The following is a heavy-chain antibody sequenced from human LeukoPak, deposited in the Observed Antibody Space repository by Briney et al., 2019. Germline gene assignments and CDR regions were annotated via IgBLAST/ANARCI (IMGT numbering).Heavy chain of an antibody. CDR1: GYTFTGYY. D-gene: IGHD1-26*01. J-gene: IGHJ6*03. Sequence: AASVKVSCKASGYTFTGYYMHWVRQAPGQGLEWMGWINPNSGGTNYAQKFQGRVTMTRDTSISTAYMELSRLRSDDTAVYYCARGGIVGATGHYYYYMDVWGKGTTVTVSS. CDR2: INPNSGGT. V-gene: IGHV1-2*02. CDR3: ARGGIVGATGHYYYYMDV.